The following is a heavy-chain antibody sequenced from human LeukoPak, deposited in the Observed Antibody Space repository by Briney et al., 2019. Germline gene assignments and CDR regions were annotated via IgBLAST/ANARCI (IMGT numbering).Heavy chain of an antibody. J-gene: IGHJ6*02. Sequence: SVKVSCKASGGTFSSYAISWVRQAPGQGLEWMGRIIPILGIANYAQKFQGRVTITADKSTSTAYMELSSLRSEDTAVYYCASPLWFGSYEDYYYGMGVWGQGTTVTVSS. CDR2: IIPILGIA. CDR1: GGTFSSYA. D-gene: IGHD3-10*01. V-gene: IGHV1-69*04. CDR3: ASPLWFGSYEDYYYGMGV.